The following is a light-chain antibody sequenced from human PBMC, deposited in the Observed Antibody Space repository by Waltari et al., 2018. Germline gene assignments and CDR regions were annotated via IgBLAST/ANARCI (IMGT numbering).Light chain of an antibody. CDR1: RDINNF. CDR2: DAS. CDR3: QQYDDFPPYT. J-gene: IGKJ2*01. Sequence: DLQMTQSPSSLSASVGERVTISCQASRDINNFLNWYQQKPGKAPKLLIYDASNLEIGVPSRFSGRGSGTHFTFTIISLQPEDVATYYCQQYDDFPPYTFGQGTKVEIK. V-gene: IGKV1-33*01.